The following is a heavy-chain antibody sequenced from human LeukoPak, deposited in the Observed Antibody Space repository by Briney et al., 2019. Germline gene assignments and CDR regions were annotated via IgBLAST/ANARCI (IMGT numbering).Heavy chain of an antibody. V-gene: IGHV3-20*04. D-gene: IGHD6-13*01. J-gene: IGHJ4*02. Sequence: PGGSLRLSCATSGFTFSDAWMSWVRQAPGKGLEWVSGINWNGGSTGYADSVKGRFTISSDSAKNSLYLQMNSLRAEDTALYYCARDGVPAANDYWGQGTLVTVSS. CDR1: GFTFSDAW. CDR3: ARDGVPAANDY. CDR2: INWNGGST.